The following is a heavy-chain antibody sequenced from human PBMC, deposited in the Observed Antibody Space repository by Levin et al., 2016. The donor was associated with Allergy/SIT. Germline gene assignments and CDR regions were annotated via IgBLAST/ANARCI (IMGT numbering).Heavy chain of an antibody. J-gene: IGHJ5*02. D-gene: IGHD3-9*01. V-gene: IGHV1-69*13. Sequence: SVKVSCKASGGTFRSYALSWVRQAPGQGLEWMGGMIPLFHTTNYAQKFQGRVTITADESAGTTYMELSGLRSEDTAVYYCARQTNPTTGSLFSWGQGTLVTVSS. CDR1: GGTFRSYA. CDR3: ARQTNPTTGSLFS. CDR2: MIPLFHTT.